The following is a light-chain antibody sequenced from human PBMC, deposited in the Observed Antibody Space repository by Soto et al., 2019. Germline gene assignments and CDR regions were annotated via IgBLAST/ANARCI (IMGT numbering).Light chain of an antibody. CDR3: LLSYGGTYV. V-gene: IGLV7-43*01. CDR2: DTG. Sequence: QTVVTQEPSLTVSPGGTVTLTCASSTGPVSRGYYPNWFQQKPGQAPRALIYDTGIKHSWTPCRFSGSLLGGKAVLTLSGAQPEDEAEYYCLLSYGGTYVFGPGTKLTVL. CDR1: TGPVSRGYY. J-gene: IGLJ1*01.